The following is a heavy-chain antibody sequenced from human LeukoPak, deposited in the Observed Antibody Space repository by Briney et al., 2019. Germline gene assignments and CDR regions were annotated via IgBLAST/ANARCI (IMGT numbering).Heavy chain of an antibody. CDR3: ARVYYRDGYNY. CDR2: INHSGST. J-gene: IGHJ4*02. CDR1: GGSFSGYY. Sequence: SETLSLTCAVYGGSFSGYYWSWIRQPPGKGLEWIGEINHSGSTNYNPSLKSRVTISVDTSKNQFSLKLSSVTAADTAVYYCARVYYRDGYNYWGQGTLVTVSS. V-gene: IGHV4-34*01. D-gene: IGHD5-24*01.